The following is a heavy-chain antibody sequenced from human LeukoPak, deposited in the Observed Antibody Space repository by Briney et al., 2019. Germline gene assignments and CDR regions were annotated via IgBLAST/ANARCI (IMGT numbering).Heavy chain of an antibody. V-gene: IGHV4-34*01. D-gene: IGHD2-2*01. Sequence: SETLSLTCAVYGGSFSGYYWSWIRQPPGKGLEWIGEINHSGSTNYNPSLKSRVTISVDTSKNQFSLKLSSVTAADTAVYYCARGGPYQELDYWGRGTLVTVSS. CDR2: INHSGST. CDR3: ARGGPYQELDY. CDR1: GGSFSGYY. J-gene: IGHJ4*02.